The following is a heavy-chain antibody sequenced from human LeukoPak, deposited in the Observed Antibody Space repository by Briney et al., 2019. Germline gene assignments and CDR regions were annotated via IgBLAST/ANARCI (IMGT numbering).Heavy chain of an antibody. CDR2: IYPGDSGP. D-gene: IGHD1-26*01. J-gene: IGHJ3*01. CDR3: GMSGDRVPLQDDVFDV. V-gene: IGHV5-51*01. CDR1: GYSFTSYC. Sequence: GESLKISCKVSGYSFTSYCIGWVRQMPGKGLEWMGIIYPGDSGPTYSPSFQGQVTISVDKSINTAYLQWSSLQASDTTMYYCGMSGDRVPLQDDVFDVWGQGTMVTVST.